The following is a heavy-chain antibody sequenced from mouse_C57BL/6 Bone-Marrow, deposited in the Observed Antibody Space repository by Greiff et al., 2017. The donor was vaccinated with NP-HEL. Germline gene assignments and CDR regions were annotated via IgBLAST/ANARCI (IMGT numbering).Heavy chain of an antibody. Sequence: VQLQQSDAELVKPGASVKISCKVSGYTFTDHTIHWMKQRPEQGLAWIGYIYPRDGSTKYNEKFKGKATLTADKSARTAYMQRNSLTAEDAAVYFCARVYYGSSFAYWGQGTLVTVSA. J-gene: IGHJ3*01. CDR2: IYPRDGST. D-gene: IGHD1-1*01. CDR1: GYTFTDHT. V-gene: IGHV1-78*01. CDR3: ARVYYGSSFAY.